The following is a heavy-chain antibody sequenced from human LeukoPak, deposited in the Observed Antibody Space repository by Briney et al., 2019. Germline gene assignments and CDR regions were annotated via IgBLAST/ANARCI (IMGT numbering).Heavy chain of an antibody. Sequence: AGGSLRLSXAASGFTFSSYWMSWVRQAPGKGLEWVANIKQDGSEKYYVDSVKGRFTISRDNAKNSLYLQMNSLRAEDTAVYYCAKTWGGYFDWLNDAFDIWGQGTMVTVSS. J-gene: IGHJ3*02. V-gene: IGHV3-7*01. CDR3: AKTWGGYFDWLNDAFDI. CDR1: GFTFSSYW. CDR2: IKQDGSEK. D-gene: IGHD3-9*01.